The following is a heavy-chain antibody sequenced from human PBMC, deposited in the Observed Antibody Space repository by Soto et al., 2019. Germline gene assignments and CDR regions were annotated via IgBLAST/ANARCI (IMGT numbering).Heavy chain of an antibody. CDR1: GYTFTSYG. CDR2: ISAYNGNT. J-gene: IGHJ3*02. CDR3: ARDGIVVVVAATLSAFDI. Sequence: QVQLVQSGAEVKKPGASVKVSCKASGYTFTSYGISWVRQSPGQGLEWMGWISAYNGNTNYAQKLQGRVTMTTDTTTSTAYMELRSVRSDDTAVYYCARDGIVVVVAATLSAFDIWGRETMVTVSS. D-gene: IGHD2-15*01. V-gene: IGHV1-18*01.